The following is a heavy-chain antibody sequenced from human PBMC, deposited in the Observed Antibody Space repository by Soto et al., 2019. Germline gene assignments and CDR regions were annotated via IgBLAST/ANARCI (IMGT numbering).Heavy chain of an antibody. CDR2: IYYSGST. CDR3: ARAGYSHGGNWFDP. J-gene: IGHJ5*02. Sequence: PSETLSLTCTVSGGSISSGGYYWSWIRQHPGKGLEWIGYIYYSGSTYYNPSLKSRVTISVDTSKNQFSLKLSSVTAADTAVYYCARAGYSHGGNWFDPWGQGTLVTSPQ. V-gene: IGHV4-31*03. D-gene: IGHD5-18*01. CDR1: GGSISSGGYY.